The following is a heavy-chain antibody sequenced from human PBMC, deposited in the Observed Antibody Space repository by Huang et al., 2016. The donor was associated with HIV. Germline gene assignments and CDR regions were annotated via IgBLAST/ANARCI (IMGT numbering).Heavy chain of an antibody. CDR3: ARRFRVAATRKWFDP. CDR2: VNDGGDI. Sequence: QVQLQQWGAGLLKPSETLALTCAVYGESLGTYYWAWIRRPPGKGLQWIGEVNDGGDINYNPSLESRVTISVDPSRNKVSLTLTSMTAADTATYYCARRFRVAATRKWFDPWGQGTLVIVSS. CDR1: GESLGTYY. D-gene: IGHD3-10*01. J-gene: IGHJ5*02. V-gene: IGHV4-34*01.